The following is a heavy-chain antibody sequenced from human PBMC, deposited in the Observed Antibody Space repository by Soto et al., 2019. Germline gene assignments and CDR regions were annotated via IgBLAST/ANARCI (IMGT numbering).Heavy chain of an antibody. CDR2: FHPEDGET. V-gene: IGHV1-24*01. Sequence: ASVKVSCKVSGYTLTELSMHWVRQAPRKGLEWMGGFHPEDGETINAPKFQGRVTMTEDTSTDTAYMELSSLRSEDTAVYYCATVILKDYYDSSGRFDYWGQGTLVTVSS. CDR1: GYTLTELS. D-gene: IGHD3-22*01. CDR3: ATVILKDYYDSSGRFDY. J-gene: IGHJ4*02.